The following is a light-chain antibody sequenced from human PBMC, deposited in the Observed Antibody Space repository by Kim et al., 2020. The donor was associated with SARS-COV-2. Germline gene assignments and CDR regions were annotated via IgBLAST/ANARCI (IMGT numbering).Light chain of an antibody. V-gene: IGLV4-69*02. J-gene: IGLJ3*02. CDR1: SGHNNYA. CDR2: LNSDGTY. CDR3: QTWGTGVYWV. Sequence: QLVLSQSPSASASLGASVKLTCTLSSGHNNYAIAWHQHQPEKGPRFLMKLNSDGTYNRGDGIPDRFSGSSSGAERFLTISSLQSEDEADYYCQTWGTGVYWVFGGGTQLTVL.